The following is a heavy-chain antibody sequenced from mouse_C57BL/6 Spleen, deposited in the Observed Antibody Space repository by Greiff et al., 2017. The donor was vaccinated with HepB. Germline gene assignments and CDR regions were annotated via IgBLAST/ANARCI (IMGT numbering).Heavy chain of an antibody. CDR1: GYTFTSYW. J-gene: IGHJ2*01. Sequence: QVQLKQPGAELVKPGASVKLSCKASGYTFTSYWMHWVKQRPGQGLEWIGMIHPNSGSTNYNEKFKSKATLTVDKSSSTAYMQLSSLTSEDSAVYYCARAQLGYYFDYWGQGTTLTVSS. V-gene: IGHV1-64*01. D-gene: IGHD4-1*02. CDR2: IHPNSGST. CDR3: ARAQLGYYFDY.